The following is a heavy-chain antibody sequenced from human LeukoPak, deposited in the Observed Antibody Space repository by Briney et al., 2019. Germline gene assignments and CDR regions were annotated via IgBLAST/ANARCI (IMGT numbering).Heavy chain of an antibody. D-gene: IGHD1-26*01. CDR1: GYTFTSYG. Sequence: GASVKVSCKASGYTFTSYGISWVRQAPGQGLEWMGWISAYNGNTNYAQKPQGRVTMTTDTSTSTAYMELRSLRSDDTAVYYCARVSDQRRSDYYYYGMDVWGQGTTVTVSS. CDR2: ISAYNGNT. V-gene: IGHV1-18*01. CDR3: ARVSDQRRSDYYYYGMDV. J-gene: IGHJ6*02.